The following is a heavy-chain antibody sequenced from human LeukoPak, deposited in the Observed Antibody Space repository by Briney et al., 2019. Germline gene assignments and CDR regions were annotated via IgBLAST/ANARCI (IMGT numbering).Heavy chain of an antibody. CDR3: ARDRDGYNY. CDR1: GFAFSNYA. J-gene: IGHJ4*02. D-gene: IGHD5-24*01. V-gene: IGHV3-74*01. CDR2: IDTDGSTT. Sequence: GGSLRLSCAASGFAFSNYAIMWVRQVPGKGLVWVARIDTDGSTTHYADSVKGRFTISRDNTKNTLYLQMSSLRVEDTAVYYCARDRDGYNYWGQGTLVTVSS.